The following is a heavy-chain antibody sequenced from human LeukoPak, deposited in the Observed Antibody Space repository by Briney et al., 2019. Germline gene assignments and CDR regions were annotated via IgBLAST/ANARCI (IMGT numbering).Heavy chain of an antibody. CDR3: ATAVVPYYYYVDV. CDR2: ISYDGSYT. J-gene: IGHJ6*03. Sequence: GGSLRLSCVDSGLSFNTYGMHWVRQAPGKGLEWVAAISYDGSYTYYRDSVKGRFTISRDNSKNTLYLQMNSLRAEDTAVYYCATAVVPYYYYVDVWGKGTTVTVSS. V-gene: IGHV3-30*14. CDR1: GLSFNTYG. D-gene: IGHD2-2*01.